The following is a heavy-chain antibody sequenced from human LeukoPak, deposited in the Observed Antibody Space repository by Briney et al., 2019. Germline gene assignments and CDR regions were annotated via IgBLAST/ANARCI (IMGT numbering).Heavy chain of an antibody. V-gene: IGHV3-15*01. CDR2: IKSNTDGGTT. CDR3: TIIAAAGFMDV. Sequence: GGSLRLSCAASGFTFSNAWMSWVRQAPGKGLEWVGRIKSNTDGGTTDYAAPVEARFTISRDDSKNTLYLQMNSLKTEDTAVYYCTIIAAAGFMDVWGQGTTVTVSS. CDR1: GFTFSNAW. J-gene: IGHJ6*02. D-gene: IGHD6-13*01.